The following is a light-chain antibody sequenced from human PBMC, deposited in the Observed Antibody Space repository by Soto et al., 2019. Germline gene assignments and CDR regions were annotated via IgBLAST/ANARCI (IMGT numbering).Light chain of an antibody. CDR1: ESISSW. CDR2: DAS. CDR3: QQYHNYPRA. Sequence: DIPKTPAAAPIAPSLVHRVTITCRASESISSWLAWYQHKPGKAPKFLIYDASSLESGVPSRFSGSGSGTEFTLTISNLQPDDFATYFCQQYHNYPRAFGQGTKVDIK. J-gene: IGKJ1*01. V-gene: IGKV1-5*01.